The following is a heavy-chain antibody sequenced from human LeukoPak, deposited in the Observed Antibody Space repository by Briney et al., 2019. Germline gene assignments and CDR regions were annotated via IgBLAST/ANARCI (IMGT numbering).Heavy chain of an antibody. V-gene: IGHV4-59*11. J-gene: IGHJ6*03. CDR1: GRSISSHY. Sequence: PSETLSLTCTVSGRSISSHYWSWIRQPPGKGLEWSGYIYYSGSTTYNPSLKSRVTISVDTSKNQFSLKLSSVTAADTAVYYCARDRPHYYGSGSYFPHYYMDVWGKGTTVTVSS. CDR2: IYYSGST. CDR3: ARDRPHYYGSGSYFPHYYMDV. D-gene: IGHD3-10*01.